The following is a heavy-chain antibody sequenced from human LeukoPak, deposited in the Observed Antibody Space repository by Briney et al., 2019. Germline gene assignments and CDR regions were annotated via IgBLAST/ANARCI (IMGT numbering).Heavy chain of an antibody. D-gene: IGHD3-22*01. CDR3: AKDFYYDSSGYYESDAFDI. J-gene: IGHJ3*02. CDR1: GFTFSSYA. V-gene: IGHV3-23*01. Sequence: GGSLRLSCAVSGFTFSSYAMSWVRQAPGKGLEWVSAISGSGGSTYYADSVKGRFTISRDNSKNTLYLQMNSLRAEDTAVYYCAKDFYYDSSGYYESDAFDIWGQGTMVTVSS. CDR2: ISGSGGST.